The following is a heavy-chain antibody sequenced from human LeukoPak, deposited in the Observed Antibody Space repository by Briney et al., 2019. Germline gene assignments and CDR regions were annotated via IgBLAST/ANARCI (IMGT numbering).Heavy chain of an antibody. CDR3: ASSGGTSQGWFDP. J-gene: IGHJ5*02. CDR2: IYYSGST. V-gene: IGHV4-39*07. D-gene: IGHD2-15*01. CDR1: GGSISSSSYY. Sequence: SETLSLTCTVSGGSISSSSYYWGWIRQPPGKGLEWIGSIYYSGSTYYNPSLKSRVTMSVDTSKNQFSLKLSSVTAADTAVYYCASSGGTSQGWFDPWGQGTLVTVSS.